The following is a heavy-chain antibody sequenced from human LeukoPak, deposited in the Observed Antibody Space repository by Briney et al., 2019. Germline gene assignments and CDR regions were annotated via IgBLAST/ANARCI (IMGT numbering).Heavy chain of an antibody. D-gene: IGHD3-3*01. Sequence: SETLSLTCTVSGGSISSGNYYWSWIRQPAGKGLEWIGHIYTSGTTYNPSLKSRVTISVDTSKSQFSLNLSSMTAADTAVYYCARDSLYNFWSGYYHTTYYFDYWGQGTLVTVSS. CDR3: ARDSLYNFWSGYYHTTYYFDY. CDR2: IYTSGT. CDR1: GGSISSGNYY. J-gene: IGHJ4*02. V-gene: IGHV4-61*09.